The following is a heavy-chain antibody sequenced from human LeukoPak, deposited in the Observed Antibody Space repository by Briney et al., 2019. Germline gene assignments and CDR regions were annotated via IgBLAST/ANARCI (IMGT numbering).Heavy chain of an antibody. J-gene: IGHJ4*02. CDR1: GFLISNDV. CDR2: IGADGHST. Sequence: GGSLRLSCAASGFLISNDVMTWVRQTPGKGLEWVSAIGADGHSTDYANSVKGRFTISRDNSKNTLYLQMNSLSAEDTALYYCARRVGGTPDYWGRGTLVTVSS. CDR3: ARRVGGTPDY. D-gene: IGHD1-26*01. V-gene: IGHV3-23*01.